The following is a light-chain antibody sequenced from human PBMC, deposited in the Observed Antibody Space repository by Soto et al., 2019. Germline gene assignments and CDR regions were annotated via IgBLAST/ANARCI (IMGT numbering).Light chain of an antibody. V-gene: IGKV3-15*01. Sequence: EIVMTQSPATLSVSPGERATLSCRASQSVGSNLAWYHQKPGQAPSLLIYGASTRATGIPARFSGSGSGTEFTLTISSLQSEDFAIYFCQQYNNWPPDRTFGQGTKVEIK. J-gene: IGKJ1*01. CDR2: GAS. CDR3: QQYNNWPPDRT. CDR1: QSVGSN.